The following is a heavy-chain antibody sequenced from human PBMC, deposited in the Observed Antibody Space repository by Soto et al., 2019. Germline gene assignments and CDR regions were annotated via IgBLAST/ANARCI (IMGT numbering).Heavy chain of an antibody. V-gene: IGHV5-51*01. J-gene: IGHJ6*02. CDR3: ARNGRSPNGMGV. D-gene: IGHD1-1*01. Sequence: GESLKISCKGSGYSFTTFWIGWVRQMPGKGLEWMGIIYPGDSDTRYSPSFQGQVTISADTSISTAYLQWNSLKASDTAQYFCARNGRSPNGMGVWGQRTTVTVSS. CDR1: GYSFTTFW. CDR2: IYPGDSDT.